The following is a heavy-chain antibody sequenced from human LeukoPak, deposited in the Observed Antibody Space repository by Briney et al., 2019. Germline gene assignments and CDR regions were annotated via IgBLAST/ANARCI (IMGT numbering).Heavy chain of an antibody. Sequence: SVTLSLTCSVSGGSISGYYWSWIRQPPGKGLEWIAYIHYSGSTNYNPSLKSRVTISVDTSKNQFSLKLSSVTAADTAVYYCARRAKGSGSYDYWGQGTLVTVS. V-gene: IGHV4-59*01. CDR3: ARRAKGSGSYDY. D-gene: IGHD1-26*01. J-gene: IGHJ4*02. CDR2: IHYSGST. CDR1: GGSISGYY.